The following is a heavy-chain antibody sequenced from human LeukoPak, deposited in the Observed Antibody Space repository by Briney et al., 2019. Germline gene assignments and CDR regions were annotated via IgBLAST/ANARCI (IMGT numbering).Heavy chain of an antibody. V-gene: IGHV3-48*02. CDR1: GFTFSNSN. CDR2: ISSGGVTM. Sequence: GGSLRLSCAASGFTFSNSNMTWVRQAPGRGLEWISYISSGGVTMHYADSVRGRFTISRDNAKDSLYLQMNSLGDEDTAVYYCTRGLDIRGQGTMVTVSS. J-gene: IGHJ3*02. CDR3: TRGLDI.